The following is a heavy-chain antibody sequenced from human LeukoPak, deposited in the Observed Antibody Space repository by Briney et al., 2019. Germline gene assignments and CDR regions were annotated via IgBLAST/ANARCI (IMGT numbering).Heavy chain of an antibody. Sequence: SETLSLTCAVYGGSFSGYYWSWIGQPPGKGLEWIGEINHSGSTNYNPSLKSRVTISVDTSKNQFSLKLSSVTAADTAVYYCARVFRSGNDAFDIWGQGTMVTVSS. V-gene: IGHV4-34*01. D-gene: IGHD6-19*01. J-gene: IGHJ3*02. CDR1: GGSFSGYY. CDR3: ARVFRSGNDAFDI. CDR2: INHSGST.